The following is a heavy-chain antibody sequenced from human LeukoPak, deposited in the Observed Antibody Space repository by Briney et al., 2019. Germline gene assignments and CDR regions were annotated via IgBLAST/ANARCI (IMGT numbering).Heavy chain of an antibody. J-gene: IGHJ5*02. CDR2: ISYDGSNK. CDR3: AQLGEQLARNNWFDP. D-gene: IGHD6-6*01. Sequence: TGGSLRLSCAASGFTFSSYGMHWVRQAPGKGLEWVAVISYDGSNKYYADSVKGRFTISRDNSKNTLYLQMNSLRAEDTAVYYCAQLGEQLARNNWFDPWGQGTLVTVSS. CDR1: GFTFSSYG. V-gene: IGHV3-30*18.